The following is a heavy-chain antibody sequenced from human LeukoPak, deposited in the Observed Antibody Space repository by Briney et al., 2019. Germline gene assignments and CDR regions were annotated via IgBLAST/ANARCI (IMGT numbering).Heavy chain of an antibody. CDR1: EFIFSGYW. D-gene: IGHD3-22*01. CDR3: ARQERFYDSSGYYFYPPDY. Sequence: GGSLRLSCAASEFIFSGYWMNWVRQAPGKGLEWVANIKQDGSEKQYVDSVRGRFTISRDNAKNSLYLQMNSLRAEDTAVYYCARQERFYDSSGYYFYPPDYWGQGTLVTVSS. J-gene: IGHJ4*02. CDR2: IKQDGSEK. V-gene: IGHV3-7*01.